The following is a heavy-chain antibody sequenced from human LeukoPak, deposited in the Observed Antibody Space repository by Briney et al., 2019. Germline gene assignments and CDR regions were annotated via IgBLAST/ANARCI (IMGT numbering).Heavy chain of an antibody. CDR1: GGSFSGYY. D-gene: IGHD4-17*01. J-gene: IGHJ5*02. V-gene: IGHV4-34*01. CDR3: ARRRYGDYRPSFDP. CDR2: INHSGST. Sequence: PSETLSLTCAVYGGSFSGYYWSWIRQPPGKGLEWIGEINHSGSTNYNPSFKSRVTISVDTSKNQFSLKLSSVTAADTAVYYCARRRYGDYRPSFDPWGQGTLVTVSS.